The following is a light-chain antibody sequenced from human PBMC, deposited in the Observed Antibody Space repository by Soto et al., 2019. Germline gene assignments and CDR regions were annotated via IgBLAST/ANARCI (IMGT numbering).Light chain of an antibody. CDR1: QGIAPY. CDR2: ATS. Sequence: DVQMTQSPSSLSEFVGDRATITCRARQGIAPYLDCFQQKPGKVTKLLIYATSTLQSGVPSRFSGSGSGTDFTLTINSLQPEDFGTYYCQKYNSAPLTFGGGTKVEIK. V-gene: IGKV1-27*01. CDR3: QKYNSAPLT. J-gene: IGKJ4*01.